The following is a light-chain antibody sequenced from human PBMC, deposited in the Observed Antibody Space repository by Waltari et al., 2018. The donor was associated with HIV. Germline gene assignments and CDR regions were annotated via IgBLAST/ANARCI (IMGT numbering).Light chain of an antibody. CDR2: ENN. J-gene: IGLJ3*02. V-gene: IGLV1-51*02. CDR1: SSNIGTNY. CDR3: GTWDSSLSAGV. Sequence: QSVLTQPPSVSAAPGQKVTISCSGTSSNIGTNYVSWYQQLPGTAPKLLIYENNKRPSGMPDRVSGSKAGTSATLGITGLQTGDEADYYCGTWDSSLSAGVFGGGTKVTV.